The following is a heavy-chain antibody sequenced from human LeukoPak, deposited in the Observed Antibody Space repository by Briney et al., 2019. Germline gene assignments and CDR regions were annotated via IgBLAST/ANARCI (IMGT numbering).Heavy chain of an antibody. D-gene: IGHD3-22*01. Sequence: GGSLRLSCAASGFSFSSYAMSWVRQVPGKGLEWISSFSGHTGDTYYADSVEGRFTISRDNSKNTLYLQMNSLRAEDTALYYCAKDPGTYYYDSSYYTGWGQGTLVTVSS. CDR3: AKDPGTYYYDSSYYTG. CDR1: GFSFSSYA. J-gene: IGHJ4*02. CDR2: FSGHTGDT. V-gene: IGHV3-23*01.